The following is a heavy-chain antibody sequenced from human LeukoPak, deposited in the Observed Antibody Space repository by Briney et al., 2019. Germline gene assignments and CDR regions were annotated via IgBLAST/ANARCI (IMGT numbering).Heavy chain of an antibody. CDR1: GFPSRGIS. Sequence: GGSLRPSCAASGFPSRGISMTWAPRAPGKGLEWVSSISSSSSYIYYADSVKGRFTISRDNAKNSLYLQMNSLRAEDTAVYYCARLDYWGQGTLVTVSS. V-gene: IGHV3-21*04. J-gene: IGHJ4*02. CDR3: ARLDY. CDR2: ISSSSSYI.